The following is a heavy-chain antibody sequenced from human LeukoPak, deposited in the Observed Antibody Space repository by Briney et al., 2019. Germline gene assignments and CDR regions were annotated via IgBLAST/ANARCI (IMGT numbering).Heavy chain of an antibody. CDR1: GFTFSSYS. CDR2: ISSSSSYI. Sequence: GGSLRLSCAASGFTFSSYSMNWVRQAPGKGLEWVSSISSSSSYIYYADSVKGRFTISRDNAKNSLYLQMNSLRAEDTAVYYCAKDGKYSSGWPGGYWGQGTLVTVSS. CDR3: AKDGKYSSGWPGGY. V-gene: IGHV3-21*01. J-gene: IGHJ4*02. D-gene: IGHD6-19*01.